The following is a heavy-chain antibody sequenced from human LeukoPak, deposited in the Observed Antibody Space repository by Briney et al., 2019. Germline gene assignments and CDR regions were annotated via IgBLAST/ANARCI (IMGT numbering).Heavy chain of an antibody. D-gene: IGHD6-19*01. J-gene: IGHJ3*02. CDR3: ARESSGWYAFDI. Sequence: SETLSLTCTVSGGSISSGSYYWRWIRQPAGKGLEWIGRIYTSGSTNYNPSLKSRVTISVDTSKNQFSLKLSSVTAADTAVYYCARESSGWYAFDIWGQGTMVTVSS. V-gene: IGHV4-61*02. CDR2: IYTSGST. CDR1: GGSISSGSYY.